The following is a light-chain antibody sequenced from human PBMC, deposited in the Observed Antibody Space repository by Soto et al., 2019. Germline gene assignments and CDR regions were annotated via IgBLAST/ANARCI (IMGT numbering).Light chain of an antibody. V-gene: IGKV3-15*01. CDR2: GAS. J-gene: IGKJ1*01. CDR3: QQYNNWPPWT. CDR1: QSVNTN. Sequence: EIVMTQSPATLSVSSGERATISCRTSQSVNTNLAWYQQKPGKAPRLLFYGASTRATGIPARFSGSGSGTEFTLTISSLQSEDFAVYYCQQYNNWPPWTFGQGTKVEIK.